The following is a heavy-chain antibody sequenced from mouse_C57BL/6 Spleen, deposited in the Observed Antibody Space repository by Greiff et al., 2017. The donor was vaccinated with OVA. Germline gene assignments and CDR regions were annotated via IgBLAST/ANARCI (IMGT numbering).Heavy chain of an antibody. CDR1: GFNIKDDY. D-gene: IGHD1-1*01. V-gene: IGHV14-4*01. CDR3: TKNYYGSLAWFAY. J-gene: IGHJ3*01. Sequence: EVQLQQSGAELVRPGASVKLSCTASGFNIKDDYMHWVKQRPEQGLEWIGWIDPENGDTEYASKFQGKATITADTSSNTAYLQLSSLTSEDTAVYYCTKNYYGSLAWFAYWGQGTLVTVSA. CDR2: IDPENGDT.